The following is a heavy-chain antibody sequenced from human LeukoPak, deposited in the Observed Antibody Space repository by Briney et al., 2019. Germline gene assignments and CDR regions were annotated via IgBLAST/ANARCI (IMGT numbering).Heavy chain of an antibody. CDR2: ISWNSGDI. D-gene: IGHD3-10*01. Sequence: PGGALRLSCAASGFTFDDFALHWVRQALGKGLEWVSGISWNSGDIGYADSVKGRFPISRDNAKNSLYLQMNSLRAEDTAVYYCARALWSGPVYYGMDVWGQGTTVPVSS. J-gene: IGHJ6*02. V-gene: IGHV3-9*01. CDR3: ARALWSGPVYYGMDV. CDR1: GFTFDDFA.